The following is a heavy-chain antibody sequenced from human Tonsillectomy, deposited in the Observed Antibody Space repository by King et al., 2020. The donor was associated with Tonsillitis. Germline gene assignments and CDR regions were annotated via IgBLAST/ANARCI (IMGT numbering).Heavy chain of an antibody. Sequence: QLVQSGGGLVQPGGSLRLSCAASGFTFRHYWMTWVRQAPGKGLEWVANIQQDGSEKYYVDSVKGRFTISRDNAKNSVYLQMNSLRAEDTAVYYCARAVGSTFYYFDYWGQGTLVTVSS. CDR2: IQQDGSEK. J-gene: IGHJ4*02. CDR1: GFTFRHYW. V-gene: IGHV3-7*04. CDR3: ARAVGSTFYYFDY. D-gene: IGHD1-26*01.